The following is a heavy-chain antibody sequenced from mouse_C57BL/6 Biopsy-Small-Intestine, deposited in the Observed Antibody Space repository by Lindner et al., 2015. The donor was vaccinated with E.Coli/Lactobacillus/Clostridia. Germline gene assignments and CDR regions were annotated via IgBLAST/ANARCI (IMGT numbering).Heavy chain of an antibody. CDR3: ARGTRGDY. J-gene: IGHJ2*01. CDR2: IYPGDGDT. CDR1: GYAFSSSW. V-gene: IGHV1-82*01. Sequence: VQLQESGPELVKPGASVKISCKASGYAFSSSWMNWVKQRPGKGFEWIGRIYPGDGDTTYNGKFKDRATLTADKSSSTAYMQLSSLTSEDSAVYFCARGTRGDYWGQGTTLTVSS.